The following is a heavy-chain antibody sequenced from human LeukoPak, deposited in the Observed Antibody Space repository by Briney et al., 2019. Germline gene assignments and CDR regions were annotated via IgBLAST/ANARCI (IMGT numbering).Heavy chain of an antibody. CDR3: ARDREYSYGYGFDP. CDR2: INPNSGGT. CDR1: GYTFTGYY. J-gene: IGHJ5*02. Sequence: ASVKVSCKASGYTFTGYYMHWVRQAPGQGLEWMGWINPNSGGTNYAQKFQGRVTMTRDTSISTAYMELSRLRSDDTAVYYCARDREYSYGYGFDPRGQGTLVTVSS. D-gene: IGHD5-18*01. V-gene: IGHV1-2*02.